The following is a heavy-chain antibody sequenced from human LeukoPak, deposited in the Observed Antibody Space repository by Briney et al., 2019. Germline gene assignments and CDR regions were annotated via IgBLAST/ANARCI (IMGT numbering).Heavy chain of an antibody. CDR1: GYSISSGYY. D-gene: IGHD3-22*01. CDR3: ARLDYSDIYFDY. Sequence: SETLSLTCAVSGYSISSGYYWGWIRQPPGTGLEWIGSIYHSGSTYYNPSLKSRVTISVDTSKNQFSLRLSSVTAADTAVYYCARLDYSDIYFDYWGQGALVTVSS. J-gene: IGHJ4*02. CDR2: IYHSGST. V-gene: IGHV4-38-2*01.